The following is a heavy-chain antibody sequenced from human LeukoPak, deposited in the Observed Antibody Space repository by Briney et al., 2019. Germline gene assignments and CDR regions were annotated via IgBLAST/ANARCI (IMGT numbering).Heavy chain of an antibody. D-gene: IGHD6-19*01. CDR3: SPAPSGSSASS. J-gene: IGHJ4*02. V-gene: IGHV3-30*03. CDR1: GFTFSIYG. CDR2: ISYDGSNK. Sequence: GRSLRLFCAASGFTFSIYGMHGVRQAPGEGLEWLAVISYDGSNKYYADSSKGRFTISTDNSKNTVYLHMNRLRDEDTAVHYCSPAPSGSSASSRGQGTLVTASS.